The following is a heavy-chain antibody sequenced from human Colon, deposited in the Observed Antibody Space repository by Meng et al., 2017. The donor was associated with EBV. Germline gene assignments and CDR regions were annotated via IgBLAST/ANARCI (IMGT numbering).Heavy chain of an antibody. J-gene: IGHJ4*02. CDR2: IYYSGSR. CDR3: ARVTGKIYYDGSGYPEAFDY. V-gene: IGHV4-30-4*01. CDR1: GDSISSTDYY. D-gene: IGHD3-22*01. Sequence: QLPLKEPAPGLVKPSPTLSLTCTVSGDSISSTDYYWSWVRQPPGKGLEWTGYIYYSGSRYYNPSLKSRVTISVDTSKNQFSLKLSSVTAADTAVYYCARVTGKIYYDGSGYPEAFDYWGQGTLVTVSS.